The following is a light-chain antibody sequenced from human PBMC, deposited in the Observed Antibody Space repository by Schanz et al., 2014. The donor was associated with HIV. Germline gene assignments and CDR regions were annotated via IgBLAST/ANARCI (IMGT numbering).Light chain of an antibody. CDR3: QQYSDWPPST. J-gene: IGKJ2*01. CDR2: GAS. CDR1: QSISND. Sequence: EIVMTQSPATLSVSPGERVTLSCRASQSISNDLAWYQQKPGQAPRLLIYGASTRATDVPARFSGSGSGTEFTLTISSLQSEDFALYYCQQYSDWPPSTFGQGTKVEIK. V-gene: IGKV3-15*01.